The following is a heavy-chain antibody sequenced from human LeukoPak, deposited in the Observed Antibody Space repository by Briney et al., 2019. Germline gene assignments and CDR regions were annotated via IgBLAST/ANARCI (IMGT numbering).Heavy chain of an antibody. CDR3: ARENLELRDLDY. J-gene: IGHJ4*02. D-gene: IGHD1-7*01. Sequence: ASVKVSCKTSGYTFTSYGISWVRQPPGHGREWMGWISAYNGNTNYAQKLQGRVTMTTDTSTSTAYMELRSLRSDDTAVYYCARENLELRDLDYWGQGTLVTVSS. V-gene: IGHV1-18*01. CDR1: GYTFTSYG. CDR2: ISAYNGNT.